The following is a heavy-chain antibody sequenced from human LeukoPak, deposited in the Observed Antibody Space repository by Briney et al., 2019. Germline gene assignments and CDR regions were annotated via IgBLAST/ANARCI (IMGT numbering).Heavy chain of an antibody. D-gene: IGHD3-9*01. Sequence: SETLSLTCTVSGGSISSSSYYWGWIRQPPGKGLEWIGSIYYSGRTYYNPSLKIRVTISVDTYKNQFSLKLSSVTAADTAVYYCAREAPYYDILTGYYRSRFYAFDIWGQGTMVTVSS. CDR1: GGSISSSSYY. V-gene: IGHV4-39*07. CDR2: IYYSGRT. CDR3: AREAPYYDILTGYYRSRFYAFDI. J-gene: IGHJ3*02.